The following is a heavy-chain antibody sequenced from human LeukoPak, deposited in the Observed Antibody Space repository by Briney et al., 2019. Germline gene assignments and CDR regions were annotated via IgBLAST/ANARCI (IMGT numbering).Heavy chain of an antibody. D-gene: IGHD4-17*01. Sequence: GGSLRLSCAASGFTFSGSAMHWVRQASGKGLEWVGRIRSKANSYATAYAASVKGRFTISRDDSKNTAYLQMDSLKTEDTAVYYCTSSRIDYGDYPDMDVWGKGTTVTVSS. V-gene: IGHV3-73*01. CDR1: GFTFSGSA. CDR2: IRSKANSYAT. J-gene: IGHJ6*04. CDR3: TSSRIDYGDYPDMDV.